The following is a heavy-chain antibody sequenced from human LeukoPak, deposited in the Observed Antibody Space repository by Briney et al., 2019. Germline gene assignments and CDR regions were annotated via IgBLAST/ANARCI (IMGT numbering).Heavy chain of an antibody. CDR2: INGRGDSI. CDR1: GFTFSTYA. J-gene: IGHJ3*02. Sequence: GGSLRLSCAASGFTFSTYAISWVRLAPGKGLEWVSGINGRGDSIYYADSVKGRFTISRDNSKNTLYLQVNSLRAEDTALYYCARCRGTSMSQLLCAFDIWGQGTMVTVSS. V-gene: IGHV3-23*01. CDR3: ARCRGTSMSQLLCAFDI. D-gene: IGHD2-2*01.